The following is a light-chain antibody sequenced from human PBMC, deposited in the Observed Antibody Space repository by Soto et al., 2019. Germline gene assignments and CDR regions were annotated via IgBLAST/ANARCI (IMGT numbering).Light chain of an antibody. V-gene: IGLV2-14*01. CDR3: SSFTPSSTWV. CDR1: SSDVGKYSY. CDR2: EVS. Sequence: QSALTQPASVSGSPGQSIAISCTGTSSDVGKYSYVSWFQQYPGNAPKLMIYEVSNRPSGVSNRFSGSKSGNTASLTISGLQGEDEADYYCSSFTPSSTWVFGGGTQLTVL. J-gene: IGLJ3*02.